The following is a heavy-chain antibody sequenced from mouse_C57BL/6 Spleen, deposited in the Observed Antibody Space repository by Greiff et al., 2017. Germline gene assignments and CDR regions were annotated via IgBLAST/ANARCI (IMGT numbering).Heavy chain of an antibody. D-gene: IGHD3-2*02. Sequence: QVQLQQPGAELVKPGASVKMSCKASGYTFTSYWITWVKQRPGQGLEWIGDIYPGSGSTNYNEKFKSKATLTVDTSSSTAYMQLSSLTSEDSAVYYCARADDSGSSGYVEYYFDYWGQGTTLTVSS. J-gene: IGHJ2*01. CDR1: GYTFTSYW. CDR2: IYPGSGST. CDR3: ARADDSGSSGYVEYYFDY. V-gene: IGHV1-55*01.